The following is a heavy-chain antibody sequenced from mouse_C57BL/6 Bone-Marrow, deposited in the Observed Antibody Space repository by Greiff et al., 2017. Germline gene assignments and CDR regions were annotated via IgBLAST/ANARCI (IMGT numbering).Heavy chain of an antibody. V-gene: IGHV5-4*03. CDR2: ISDGGSYS. CDR3: ARADSSGPAWFAY. J-gene: IGHJ3*01. CDR1: GFTFSSYA. D-gene: IGHD3-2*02. Sequence: EVKLMESGGGLVKPGGSLKLSCAASGFTFSSYAMSWVRQTPEKRLEWVATISDGGSYSYYPENEKGRFTISRDNVKNNLYMQMSHLKSEDTAMYYCARADSSGPAWFAYWGQGTLVTVSA.